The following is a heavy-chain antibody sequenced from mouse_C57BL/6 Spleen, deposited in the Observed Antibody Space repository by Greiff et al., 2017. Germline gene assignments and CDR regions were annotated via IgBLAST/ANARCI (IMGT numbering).Heavy chain of an antibody. V-gene: IGHV1-63*01. J-gene: IGHJ3*01. D-gene: IGHD3-2*02. Sequence: QVQLQQSGAELVRPGTSVKMSCKASGYTFTNYWIGWAKQRPGHGLEWIGDIYPGGGYTNYNEKFKGKATLTADKSSSTAYMQFSSLTSEDSAIYYCARSHSSGYVGWFAYWGQGTLVTVSA. CDR2: IYPGGGYT. CDR1: GYTFTNYW. CDR3: ARSHSSGYVGWFAY.